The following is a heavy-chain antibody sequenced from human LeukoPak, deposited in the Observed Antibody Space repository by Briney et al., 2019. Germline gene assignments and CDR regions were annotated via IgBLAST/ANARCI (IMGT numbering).Heavy chain of an antibody. CDR1: GYTFTSYY. J-gene: IGHJ4*02. D-gene: IGHD5-18*01. CDR3: ARDRGYSYGAPDGFDY. Sequence: WASVKVSCKASGYTFTSYYMHWVRQAPGQGLEWMGIINPSGGSTSYAQKFQGRVTMTRDMSTSTVYMELSSLRSKDTAVYYCARDRGYSYGAPDGFDYWGQGTLVTVSS. V-gene: IGHV1-46*01. CDR2: INPSGGST.